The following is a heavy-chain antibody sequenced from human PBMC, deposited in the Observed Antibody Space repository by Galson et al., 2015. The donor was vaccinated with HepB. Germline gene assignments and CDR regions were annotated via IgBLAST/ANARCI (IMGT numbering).Heavy chain of an antibody. J-gene: IGHJ3*02. CDR1: GYSFTSYW. Sequence: QSGAEVKKPGESLKISCKGSGYSFTSYWIGWVRQMPGEGLEWMGIIYPGDSDTRYSPSFQGQVTISADKSISTAYLQWSSLKASDTAMYYCAKVALWQQLADAFDIWGQGTMVAVSS. V-gene: IGHV5-51*01. CDR2: IYPGDSDT. CDR3: AKVALWQQLADAFDI. D-gene: IGHD6-13*01.